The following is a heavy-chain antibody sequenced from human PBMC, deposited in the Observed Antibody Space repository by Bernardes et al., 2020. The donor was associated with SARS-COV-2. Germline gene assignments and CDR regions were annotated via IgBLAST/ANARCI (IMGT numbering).Heavy chain of an antibody. D-gene: IGHD3-10*01. CDR1: GGSIGSYY. J-gene: IGHJ2*01. V-gene: IGHV4-59*01. CDR2: IYYSGST. Sequence: SETLSLTCTVSGGSIGSYYWAWIRQPPGKGLEWIGYIYYSGSTNYNPSLKSRVTISVDRSQNRFSLNLSSVTPADTAVYYCARDLSHLVRRGFDLWGRGTLVTVSS. CDR3: ARDLSHLVRRGFDL.